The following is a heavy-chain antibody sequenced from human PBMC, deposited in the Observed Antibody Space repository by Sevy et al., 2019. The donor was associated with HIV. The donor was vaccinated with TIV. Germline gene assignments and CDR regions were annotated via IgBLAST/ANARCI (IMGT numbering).Heavy chain of an antibody. Sequence: SETLSLTWTVSGGSISSGSYYWSWIRQSPGKGLEWIGYIHYSGSTNYNPSLKSPVTISVDTSKSQFAMKLSFVTAADTAVYYCARDSGSYPYYFDYWGQGTLVTVSS. CDR3: ARDSGSYPYYFDY. V-gene: IGHV4-61*01. CDR2: IHYSGST. CDR1: GGSISSGSYY. D-gene: IGHD1-26*01. J-gene: IGHJ4*02.